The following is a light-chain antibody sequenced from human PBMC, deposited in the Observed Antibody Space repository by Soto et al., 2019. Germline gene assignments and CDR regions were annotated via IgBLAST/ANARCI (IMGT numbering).Light chain of an antibody. J-gene: IGKJ1*01. V-gene: IGKV1-39*01. CDR2: AAS. CDR3: QQSYSTPRT. Sequence: DIQMTQSPSSLSASVGDRVTITCRASQGISSYLNWYQQKPGKAPNLLIYAASSLQSGVPSRFSGSGSGTDFTLTISSLQPEDFVTYYCQQSYSTPRTFGQGTKVEIK. CDR1: QGISSY.